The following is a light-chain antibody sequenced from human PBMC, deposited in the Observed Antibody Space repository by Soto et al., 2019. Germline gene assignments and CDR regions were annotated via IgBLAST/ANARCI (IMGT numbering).Light chain of an antibody. CDR3: QQRSNWV. J-gene: IGKJ3*01. CDR1: QSVSIY. Sequence: ETVLTQSPATLSLSPGERATLSCRASQSVSIYLAWYQQKPGQAPRLLIYDASKRAPGVPARFSGSGSGTDFSLTISSLKPEDFGVYYCQQRSNWVFGPGTKVDIK. CDR2: DAS. V-gene: IGKV3-11*01.